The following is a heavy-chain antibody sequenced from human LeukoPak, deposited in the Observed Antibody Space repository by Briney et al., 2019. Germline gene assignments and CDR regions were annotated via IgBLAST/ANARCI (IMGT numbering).Heavy chain of an antibody. Sequence: SGTLSLTCTVSGGSISSSSYYWGWIRQPPGKGLEWIGSIYYSGSTYYNPSLKSRVTISVDTSKNQFSLKLSSVTAADTAVYYCARHAGGWYFRTSYYMDVWGKGTTVTISS. J-gene: IGHJ6*03. V-gene: IGHV4-39*01. D-gene: IGHD6-19*01. CDR2: IYYSGST. CDR1: GGSISSSSYY. CDR3: ARHAGGWYFRTSYYMDV.